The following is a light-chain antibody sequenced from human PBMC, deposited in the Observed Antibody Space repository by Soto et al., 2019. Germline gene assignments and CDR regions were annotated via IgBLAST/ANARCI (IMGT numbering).Light chain of an antibody. J-gene: IGKJ2*01. CDR2: KAS. CDR1: QSINTW. V-gene: IGKV1-5*03. CDR3: QQYNSHSRYT. Sequence: DIQMTQSPSTLSASVGDRVTITCRASQSINTWLAWYQQKPGKAPKLLIYKASSLGSGVPSRFSGSGSGTEFTHTNISLQPDDFAVYYCQQYNSHSRYTFGQGTKLEIK.